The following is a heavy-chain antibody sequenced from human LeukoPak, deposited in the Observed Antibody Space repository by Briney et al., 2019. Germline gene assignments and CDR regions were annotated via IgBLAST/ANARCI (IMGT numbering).Heavy chain of an antibody. Sequence: GASPEVSCKASGYTFTSLDINWVPPATGQGLEWMGGMNPNSGNTGYAQKFQGRVTITRNPSISTAYMELSSLSSEDSAVYYCARGPAYCNYGAYYYNYMDVWGKGTTVTVSS. CDR3: ARGPAYCNYGAYYYNYMDV. CDR1: GYTFTSLD. D-gene: IGHD4-11*01. CDR2: MNPNSGNT. V-gene: IGHV1-8*01. J-gene: IGHJ6*03.